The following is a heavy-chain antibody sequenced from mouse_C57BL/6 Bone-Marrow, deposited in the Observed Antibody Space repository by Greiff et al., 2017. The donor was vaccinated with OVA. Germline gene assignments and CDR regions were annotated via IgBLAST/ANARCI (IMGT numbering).Heavy chain of an antibody. CDR1: GYTFTSYG. CDR2: IYPRSGNT. Sequence: QVQLKQSGAELARPGASVKLSCKASGYTFTSYGISWVKQRTGQGLEWIGEIYPRSGNTYYNEKFKGKATLTADKSSSTAYMELRSLTSEDSAVYFCARRSPFYYYGSSYPLYCDYWGQGTTLTVSS. V-gene: IGHV1-81*01. J-gene: IGHJ2*01. CDR3: ARRSPFYYYGSSYPLYCDY. D-gene: IGHD1-1*01.